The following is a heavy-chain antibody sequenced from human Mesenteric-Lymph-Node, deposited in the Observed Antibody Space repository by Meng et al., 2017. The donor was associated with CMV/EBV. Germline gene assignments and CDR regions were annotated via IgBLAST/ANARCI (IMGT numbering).Heavy chain of an antibody. CDR3: AREQAVGPLDY. Sequence: GESLKISCAASGFTFSDYYMSWIRQAPGKGLEWVAVISYDGSNKYYADSVKGRFTISRDNSKNTLYLQMNSLRAEDTAVYYCAREQAVGPLDYWGQGTLVTVSS. CDR2: ISYDGSNK. J-gene: IGHJ4*02. CDR1: GFTFSDYY. V-gene: IGHV3-30-3*01. D-gene: IGHD6-19*01.